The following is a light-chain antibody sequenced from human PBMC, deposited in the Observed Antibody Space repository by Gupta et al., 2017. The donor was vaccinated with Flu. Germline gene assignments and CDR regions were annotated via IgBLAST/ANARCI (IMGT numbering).Light chain of an antibody. CDR1: SGSIASNY. Sequence: NFMLTQPHSVSESPGKTVTISCTRSSGSIASNYVQWYQQRPGSSPTTVIYEDNQRPSGVPDRFSGSIDSSSNSASLTISGLKTEDEADYYCQSYDSSNNRVVFGGGTKLTVL. J-gene: IGLJ2*01. CDR2: EDN. CDR3: QSYDSSNNRVV. V-gene: IGLV6-57*01.